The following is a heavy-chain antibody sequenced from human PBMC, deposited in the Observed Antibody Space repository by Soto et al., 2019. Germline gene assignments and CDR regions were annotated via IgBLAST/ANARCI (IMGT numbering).Heavy chain of an antibody. V-gene: IGHV3-30*18. CDR1: GFTFSSYG. CDR2: ISYDGSNK. Sequence: GGSLRLSCAASGFTFSSYGMHWVRQAPGKGLEWVAVISYDGSNKYYADSVKGRFTISRDNSKNTLYLQMNSLRAEDTAVYYCAKETSPLLWSELNYYYYGMDVWGQGTTVTVSS. D-gene: IGHD3-10*01. CDR3: AKETSPLLWSELNYYYYGMDV. J-gene: IGHJ6*02.